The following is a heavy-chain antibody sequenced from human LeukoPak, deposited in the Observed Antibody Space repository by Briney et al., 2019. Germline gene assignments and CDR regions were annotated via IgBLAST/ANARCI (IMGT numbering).Heavy chain of an antibody. Sequence: SVKVSCKASGGTFSSYSISWVRLAPGQGLEWMGGIIPIFGTANYAQKFQGRVTITADESTSTAYMELSSLRSEDTAVYYCARCGMLALGYYYYHYMDVWGKGTTVTVSS. D-gene: IGHD2-8*01. CDR2: IIPIFGTA. CDR1: GGTFSSYS. CDR3: ARCGMLALGYYYYHYMDV. V-gene: IGHV1-69*01. J-gene: IGHJ6*03.